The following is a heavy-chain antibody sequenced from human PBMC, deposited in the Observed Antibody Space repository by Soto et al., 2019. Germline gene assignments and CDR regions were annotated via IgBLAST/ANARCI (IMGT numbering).Heavy chain of an antibody. Sequence: GGSLRLSCAASGFSFSRYWIHWVRQAPGKGLVWLSHINTDGTYTDYADSVKGRFTISRDNAKNTLYLQMNSLRAGDTAVYYCARGGCTLTICYILDYWGRGTLVTVSS. D-gene: IGHD2-2*02. CDR1: GFSFSRYW. CDR3: ARGGCTLTICYILDY. V-gene: IGHV3-74*01. J-gene: IGHJ4*02. CDR2: INTDGTYT.